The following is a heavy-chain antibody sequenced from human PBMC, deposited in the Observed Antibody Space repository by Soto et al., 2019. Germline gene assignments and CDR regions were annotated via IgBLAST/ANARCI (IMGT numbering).Heavy chain of an antibody. V-gene: IGHV3-21*01. J-gene: IGHJ6*02. CDR2: ISSSSYI. CDR3: ARDETYRYCSGGSCYYYYGMDV. D-gene: IGHD2-15*01. CDR1: GFTFSSYS. Sequence: PGGSLRLSCAASGFTFSSYSMNWVRQAPGKGLEWVSSISSSSYIYYADSVKGRFTISRDNAKNSLYLQMNSLRAEDTAVYYCARDETYRYCSGGSCYYYYGMDVWGQGTTVTVSS.